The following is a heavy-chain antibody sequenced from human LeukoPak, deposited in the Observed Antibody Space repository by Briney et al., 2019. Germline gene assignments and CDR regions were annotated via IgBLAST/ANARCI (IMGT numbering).Heavy chain of an antibody. CDR3: ATGFPGYCSSTSCYGL. V-gene: IGHV4-31*03. J-gene: IGHJ4*02. D-gene: IGHD2-2*01. Sequence: SETLSLTCTVSGGSISSGGYYWSWIRQHPGKGLEWIGYIYYSGSTYYNPSLKSRVTISVGTSKNQFSLELSSVTAADTAVYYCATGFPGYCSSTSCYGLWGQGTLVTVSS. CDR2: IYYSGST. CDR1: GGSISSGGYY.